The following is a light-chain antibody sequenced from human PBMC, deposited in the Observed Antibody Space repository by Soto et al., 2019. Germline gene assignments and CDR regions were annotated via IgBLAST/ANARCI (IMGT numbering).Light chain of an antibody. CDR3: QQLDRDPPWT. J-gene: IGKJ1*01. Sequence: IQLTQSPSSLSASVGERVTITCRASQDISTYLAWYQQKPGRAPNLLIYLASTLHTGVPSRFSGSGSGTECRRTNSSRQPEDAETYYCQQLDRDPPWTGGQGTRVEIK. V-gene: IGKV1-9*01. CDR1: QDISTY. CDR2: LAS.